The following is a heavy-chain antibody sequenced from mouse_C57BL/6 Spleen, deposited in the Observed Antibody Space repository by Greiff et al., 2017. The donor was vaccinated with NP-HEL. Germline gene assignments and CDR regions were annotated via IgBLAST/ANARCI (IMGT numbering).Heavy chain of an antibody. CDR1: GFTFSDYG. J-gene: IGHJ4*01. CDR2: ISSGSSSI. V-gene: IGHV5-17*01. D-gene: IGHD2-1*01. CDR3: ARKDYGNPYYYAMDY. Sequence: EVHLVESGGGLVKPGGSLKLSCAASGFTFSDYGMHWVRQAPEKGLEWVAYISSGSSSIYYADTVKGRFTISRDNDKNTLFLQMTSMRSEDTAMYYCARKDYGNPYYYAMDYWGQGTSVTVSS.